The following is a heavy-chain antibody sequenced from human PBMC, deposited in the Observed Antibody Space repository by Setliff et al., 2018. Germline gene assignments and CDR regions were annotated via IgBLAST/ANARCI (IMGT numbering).Heavy chain of an antibody. Sequence: TLSLTCNVSGASVSSHYWDWIRQPPGKGLEWIGYIYYSGTTYYNPSLKSRVTISLDTSKNQFSLKLSSVTAADTAVYYCARARPTRYYYDSNGYGRWNWFDPWGQGTLVTVSS. CDR3: ARARPTRYYYDSNGYGRWNWFDP. J-gene: IGHJ5*02. CDR2: IYYSGTT. CDR1: GASVSSHY. D-gene: IGHD3-22*01. V-gene: IGHV4-59*06.